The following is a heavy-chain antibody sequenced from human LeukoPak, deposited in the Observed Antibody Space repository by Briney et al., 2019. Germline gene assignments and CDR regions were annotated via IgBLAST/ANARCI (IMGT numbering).Heavy chain of an antibody. Sequence: KPGGSLRLSCAASGFTFSSYGMHWVRQAPGKGLEWVAVIWYDGSNKYYADSVKGRFTISRDNSKNKLYLQRNSLRAEDRAVYYCGRGAKSFLYYYDSSGYPPFDYWGQGPLVTVSS. CDR2: IWYDGSNK. D-gene: IGHD3-22*01. CDR1: GFTFSSYG. CDR3: GRGAKSFLYYYDSSGYPPFDY. V-gene: IGHV3-33*01. J-gene: IGHJ4*02.